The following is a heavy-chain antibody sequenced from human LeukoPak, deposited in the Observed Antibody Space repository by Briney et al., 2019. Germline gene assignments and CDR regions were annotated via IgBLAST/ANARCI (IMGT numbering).Heavy chain of an antibody. CDR1: GGSFSGYY. D-gene: IGHD2-21*02. V-gene: IGHV4-34*01. Sequence: SETLSLTCAVYGGSFSGYYWSWIRQPPGKGLEWIGYIYHSGSTYYNPSLKSRVTISVDRSKNQFSLKLSSVTAADTAVYYCARVYCGGDCYSRGLYYFDYWGQGTLVTVSS. J-gene: IGHJ4*02. CDR2: IYHSGST. CDR3: ARVYCGGDCYSRGLYYFDY.